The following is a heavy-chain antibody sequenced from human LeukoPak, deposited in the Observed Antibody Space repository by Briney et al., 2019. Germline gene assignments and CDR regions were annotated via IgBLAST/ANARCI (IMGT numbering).Heavy chain of an antibody. D-gene: IGHD2-15*01. CDR2: IIPIFGTA. J-gene: IGHJ3*02. CDR3: ARGATRQSTRNAFDI. V-gene: IGHV1-69*13. CDR1: GGTXSSYA. Sequence: ASVKVSCKASGGTXSSYAISWVRQAPGQGLEWMGGIIPIFGTANYAQKFQGRVTITADESMSTAYMELSSLRSEDTAVYYCARGATRQSTRNAFDIWGQGTMVTVSS.